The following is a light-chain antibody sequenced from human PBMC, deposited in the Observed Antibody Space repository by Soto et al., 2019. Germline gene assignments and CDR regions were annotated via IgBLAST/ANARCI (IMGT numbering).Light chain of an antibody. J-gene: IGKJ1*01. Sequence: VLTQSPATLSLSPGERATLSCRASQSVSSNLAWYQQRPGQAPRLLIYGASTRATGIPARFSGSGSGTEFTLTISSLQSEDFAVYYCQQYNNWPPWTFGQGTKVDIK. CDR1: QSVSSN. CDR2: GAS. CDR3: QQYNNWPPWT. V-gene: IGKV3-15*01.